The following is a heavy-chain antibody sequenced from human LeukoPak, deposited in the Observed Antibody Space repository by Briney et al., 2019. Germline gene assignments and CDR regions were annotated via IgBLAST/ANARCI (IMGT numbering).Heavy chain of an antibody. CDR1: GYTFTGYY. V-gene: IGHV1-2*02. Sequence: GASVKVSCKASGYTFTGYYMHWVRQAPGQGLEWMGWINPNSGGTDYAQKFQGRVTMTRDTSISTAYMELSRLRSDDTAVYYCAKDCSSTSCPLSFWGQGTLVTVSS. D-gene: IGHD2-2*01. J-gene: IGHJ4*02. CDR3: AKDCSSTSCPLSF. CDR2: INPNSGGT.